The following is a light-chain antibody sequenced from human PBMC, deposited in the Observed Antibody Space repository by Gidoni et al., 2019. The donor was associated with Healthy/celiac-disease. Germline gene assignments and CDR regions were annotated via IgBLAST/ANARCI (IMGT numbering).Light chain of an antibody. Sequence: QSALTQPRPVSGSPGQSVTISCTGTSSDVGGYNYVSWYQQHPGKAPNLTVYDVSKRPSGVPGRFSGSKSGNTASLTISGLQAEDEADYYCCSYAGSYTVVFGGGTKLTVL. CDR2: DVS. CDR1: SSDVGGYNY. CDR3: CSYAGSYTVV. V-gene: IGLV2-11*01. J-gene: IGLJ2*01.